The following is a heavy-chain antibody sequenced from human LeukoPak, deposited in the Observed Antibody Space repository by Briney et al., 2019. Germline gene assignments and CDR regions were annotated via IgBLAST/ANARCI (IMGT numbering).Heavy chain of an antibody. CDR2: ISYDGSNK. CDR1: GFTFSSYA. CDR3: ARDAALNH. J-gene: IGHJ5*02. V-gene: IGHV3-30*04. D-gene: IGHD2-8*01. Sequence: PGRSLRLSCAASGFTFSSYAMHWVRQAPGKGLEWVAVISYDGSNKYYADSVKGRFTISRDNSKNTLYLQMNSLRAEDTAAYYCARDAALNHWGQGTLVTVSS.